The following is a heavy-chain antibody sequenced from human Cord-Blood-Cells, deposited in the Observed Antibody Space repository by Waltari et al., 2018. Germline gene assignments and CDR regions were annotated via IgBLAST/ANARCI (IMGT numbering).Heavy chain of an antibody. CDR2: IIPILGIA. V-gene: IGHV1-69*02. Sequence: QVQLVQSGAEVKKPGSSVKVSCKASGGTFSSYTISWVRQAPGQGLEWMGRIIPILGIANYAQKFQGRVTITADKSTSTAYMELSSLRSEDTAVYYCARGWEEGVYFDYWGQGTLVTVSS. J-gene: IGHJ4*02. D-gene: IGHD1-26*01. CDR1: GGTFSSYT. CDR3: ARGWEEGVYFDY.